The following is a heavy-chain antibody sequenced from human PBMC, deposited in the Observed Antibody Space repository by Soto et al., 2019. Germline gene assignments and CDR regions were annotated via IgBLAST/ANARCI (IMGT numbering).Heavy chain of an antibody. CDR2: IYDTGNT. J-gene: IGHJ5*02. CDR3: ARLCLNQIGWIDP. CDR1: GGSISSTTYY. V-gene: IGHV4-39*01. Sequence: QLQLQESGPGLVKPSETLSLTCTVSGGSISSTTYYWGWIRQPPGKGLEWIGSIYDTGNTYYNPSLKSRVTISVDTSKNQFSLKLSSVTAADTAVYYCARLCLNQIGWIDPWGQGTLVTVSS.